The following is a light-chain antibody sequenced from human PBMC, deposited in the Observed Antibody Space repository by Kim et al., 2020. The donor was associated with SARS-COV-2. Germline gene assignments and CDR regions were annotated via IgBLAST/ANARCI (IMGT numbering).Light chain of an antibody. Sequence: KTITTPDTRSSGSIASKYVQWYQQRPGSAPTTVIYEDNQRPSGVPDRFSGSIDSSSNSASLTISGLKTEDEADYYCQSYDSSNHVVFGGGTQLTVL. CDR3: QSYDSSNHVV. V-gene: IGLV6-57*03. CDR2: EDN. CDR1: SGSIASKY. J-gene: IGLJ2*01.